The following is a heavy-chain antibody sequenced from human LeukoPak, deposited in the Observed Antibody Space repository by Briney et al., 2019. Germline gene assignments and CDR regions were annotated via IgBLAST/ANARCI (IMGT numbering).Heavy chain of an antibody. CDR3: ARVTPEAVAGTFEDY. D-gene: IGHD6-19*01. V-gene: IGHV4-4*07. CDR1: GGSISSYY. CDR2: ISTSGST. Sequence: PSETLSLTCTVSGGSISSYYWSWIRQPAGKGLESIGHISTSGSTNYNPSLKSRVTMSVDTSKNQFSLKLSSVTAADTAVYYCARVTPEAVAGTFEDYWGQGTLVTVSS. J-gene: IGHJ4*02.